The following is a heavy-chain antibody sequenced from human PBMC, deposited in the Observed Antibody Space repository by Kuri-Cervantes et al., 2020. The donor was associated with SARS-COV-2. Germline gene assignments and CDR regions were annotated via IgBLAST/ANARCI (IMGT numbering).Heavy chain of an antibody. V-gene: IGHV3-30-3*01. D-gene: IGHD5-24*01. Sequence: GESLKISCAASGFTFSSYAMHWVRQAPGKGLEWVAVISYDGSNKYYADSVKGRFTISRDNSKNTLYLQMNSLRAEDTAVYYCARGSLWRGGYNSHYYYGMDVWGQGTTVTVSS. CDR2: ISYDGSNK. CDR3: ARGSLWRGGYNSHYYYGMDV. CDR1: GFTFSSYA. J-gene: IGHJ6*02.